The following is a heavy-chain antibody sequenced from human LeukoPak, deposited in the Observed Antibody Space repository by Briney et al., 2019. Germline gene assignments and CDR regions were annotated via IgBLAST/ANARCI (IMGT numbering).Heavy chain of an antibody. V-gene: IGHV3-30*04. J-gene: IGHJ2*01. Sequence: PGQSLRLSCAVSGLTFSSFPFHWVRQAPGKGLEWVAAISTDGSYKYHGDSVKGRFTISRDNPMNTLYLQMNGLRPEDTAVYYCARSLIPGRWYFDLWGRGTLVSVSS. D-gene: IGHD3-16*01. CDR2: ISTDGSYK. CDR3: ARSLIPGRWYFDL. CDR1: GLTFSSFP.